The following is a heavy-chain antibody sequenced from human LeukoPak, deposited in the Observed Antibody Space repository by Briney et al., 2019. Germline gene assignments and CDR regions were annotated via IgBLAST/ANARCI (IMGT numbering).Heavy chain of an antibody. Sequence: RASVKVSCKASGYTFTSYGISWVRQAPGQGLEWMGWISAYNGNTNYAQKFQGRVTMTEDTSTDTAYMELSSLRSEDTAVYYCATPISGSLTFDYWGQGTLVTVSS. J-gene: IGHJ4*02. V-gene: IGHV1-18*01. CDR1: GYTFTSYG. CDR2: ISAYNGNT. D-gene: IGHD1-26*01. CDR3: ATPISGSLTFDY.